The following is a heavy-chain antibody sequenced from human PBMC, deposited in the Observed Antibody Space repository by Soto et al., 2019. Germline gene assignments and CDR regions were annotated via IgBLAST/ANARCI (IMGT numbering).Heavy chain of an antibody. D-gene: IGHD6-13*01. Sequence: GGSLRLSCAASGFTFSSYAMSWVRQAPGKGLEWVSAISGSGGSTYYADSVKGRFTISRDNSRNTLYLQMNSLRAEDTAVYYCAKRGYSYIAAAGIDYWGQGTLVTVSS. V-gene: IGHV3-23*01. CDR3: AKRGYSYIAAAGIDY. CDR1: GFTFSSYA. CDR2: ISGSGGST. J-gene: IGHJ4*02.